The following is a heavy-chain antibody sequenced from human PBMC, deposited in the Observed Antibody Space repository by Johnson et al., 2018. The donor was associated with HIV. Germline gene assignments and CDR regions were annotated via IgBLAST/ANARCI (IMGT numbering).Heavy chain of an antibody. V-gene: IGHV3-66*04. Sequence: VQLVESGGGLVQPGGSLRLSYAASGFTVSSNYMSWVRQAPGKGLEWVSGISGSGGSTYYADSVKGRFTISRDNSKNSLYLQMNSLRAEDTAVYYCARQNYYDSSGPCAFDIWGQGTMVTVSS. CDR3: ARQNYYDSSGPCAFDI. CDR2: ISGSGGST. CDR1: GFTVSSNY. D-gene: IGHD3-22*01. J-gene: IGHJ3*02.